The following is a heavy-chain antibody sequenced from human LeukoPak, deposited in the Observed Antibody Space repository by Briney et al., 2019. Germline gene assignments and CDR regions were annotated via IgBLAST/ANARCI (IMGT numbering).Heavy chain of an antibody. D-gene: IGHD3-16*01. V-gene: IGHV3-7*01. CDR3: AKLLGDVTTFDY. J-gene: IGHJ4*02. Sequence: GESLRLSCAASGFTFSRSWVTWVRQAPGEGLEWVASINQDGSVKHYMDSVKGRFTISRDNSNNSLFLQMNSLRAEDTAVYYCAKLLGDVTTFDYWGQGTLVTVSS. CDR2: INQDGSVK. CDR1: GFTFSRSW.